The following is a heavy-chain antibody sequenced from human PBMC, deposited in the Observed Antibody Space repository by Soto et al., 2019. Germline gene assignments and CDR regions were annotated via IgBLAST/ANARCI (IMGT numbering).Heavy chain of an antibody. CDR2: IYKSTTT. J-gene: IGHJ5*01. V-gene: IGHV4-30-4*01. CDR1: GDSISTVDYL. Sequence: SETLSLTCSVSGDSISTVDYLWAWIRQPPGQALEYIGYIYKSTTTYYNPSFESRVAISLDTSKSQFSLNVTSVTAADTAVYFCARGRYCLTGRCFPNWFDSWGQGTLVTVSS. CDR3: ARGRYCLTGRCFPNWFDS. D-gene: IGHD2-15*01.